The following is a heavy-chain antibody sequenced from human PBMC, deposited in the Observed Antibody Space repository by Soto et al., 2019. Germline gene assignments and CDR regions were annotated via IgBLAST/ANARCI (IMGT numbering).Heavy chain of an antibody. CDR3: AGTIFGVVIIPPPLDY. J-gene: IGHJ4*02. Sequence: PSETLSLTCTVSGGSISSYYWSWIRRPPGKGLEWIGYIYYSGSTNYNPSLKSRVTISVDTSKNQFSLKLSSVTAADTAVYYCAGTIFGVVIIPPPLDYWGQGTLVPVSS. CDR1: GGSISSYY. D-gene: IGHD3-3*01. CDR2: IYYSGST. V-gene: IGHV4-59*08.